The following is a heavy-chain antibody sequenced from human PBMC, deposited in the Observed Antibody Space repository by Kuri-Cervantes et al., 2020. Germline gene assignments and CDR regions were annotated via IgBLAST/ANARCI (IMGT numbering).Heavy chain of an antibody. D-gene: IGHD3-9*01. J-gene: IGHJ4*02. Sequence: GGSLRLSCAASGFTFSSYGMHWVRQAPGKGLEWVAVIWYDGSNKYYADSVKGRFTISRDNSKNTLYLQMNSLRAEDTAVYYCARVRDILTGPLRYWGQGTLVTVSS. CDR2: IWYDGSNK. V-gene: IGHV3-33*08. CDR3: ARVRDILTGPLRY. CDR1: GFTFSSYG.